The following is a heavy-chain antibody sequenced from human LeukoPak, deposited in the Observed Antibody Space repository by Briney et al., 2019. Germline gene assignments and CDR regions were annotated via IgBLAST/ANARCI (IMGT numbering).Heavy chain of an antibody. CDR1: GGSFSGYY. V-gene: IGHV4-34*01. CDR3: ATPCGGGYQGLDI. CDR2: INHSGST. D-gene: IGHD2-21*01. Sequence: SETLSPTRAVYGGSFSGYYWSWIRQPPGKGLEWIGEINHSGSTNYNPPLKSRVTISVDTSKKQFSLKLSSVTAADTAVYYCATPCGGGYQGLDIWGQGTMVTVS. J-gene: IGHJ3*02.